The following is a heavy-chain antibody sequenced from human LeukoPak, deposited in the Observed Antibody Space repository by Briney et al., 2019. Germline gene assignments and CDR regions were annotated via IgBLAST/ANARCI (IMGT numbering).Heavy chain of an antibody. Sequence: GGSLRLSCAASGFTVSSNYMSWARQAPGKGLEWVSVIYSGGSTYYADSVKGRFTISRDNSKNTLYLQMNSLRAEDTAVYYCARGWDLHAYSLYYYYYMDVWGKGTTVTISS. CDR3: ARGWDLHAYSLYYYYYMDV. J-gene: IGHJ6*03. CDR2: IYSGGST. CDR1: GFTVSSNY. V-gene: IGHV3-53*01. D-gene: IGHD1-26*01.